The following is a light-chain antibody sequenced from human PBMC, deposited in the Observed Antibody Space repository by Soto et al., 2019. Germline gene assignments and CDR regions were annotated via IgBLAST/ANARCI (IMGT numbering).Light chain of an antibody. V-gene: IGKV3-15*01. Sequence: EIVMTQSPATLSVSPGERATLSCRAGQSLNYNLAWYQQKPGQAPRLLIYGASARATGVPARFSGSGSETEFTLTISSLQSEDFAVYYCQQYNDWPRTFGQGTKVDIK. CDR2: GAS. CDR1: QSLNYN. J-gene: IGKJ1*01. CDR3: QQYNDWPRT.